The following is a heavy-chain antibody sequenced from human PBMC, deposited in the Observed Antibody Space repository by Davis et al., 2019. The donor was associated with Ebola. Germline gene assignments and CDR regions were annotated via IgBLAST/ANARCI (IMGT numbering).Heavy chain of an antibody. CDR1: GSTFSSYA. V-gene: IGHV3-23*01. Sequence: GESLKISCAASGSTFSSYAMSWVRQAPGKGLEWVSAISGSGGSTYYADSVKGRFTISRDNSKNTLYLQMNSLRAEDTAVYYCSNLANWNDVNWSYFDYWGQGTLVTVSS. J-gene: IGHJ4*02. CDR3: SNLANWNDVNWSYFDY. D-gene: IGHD1-1*01. CDR2: ISGSGGST.